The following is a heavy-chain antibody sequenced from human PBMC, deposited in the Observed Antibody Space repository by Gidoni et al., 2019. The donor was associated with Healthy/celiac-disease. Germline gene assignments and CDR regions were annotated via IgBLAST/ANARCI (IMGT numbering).Heavy chain of an antibody. CDR2: IYYSGST. J-gene: IGHJ4*02. D-gene: IGHD1-26*01. Sequence: QLQLQESGPGLVKPSETLSLTCTVSGGSISSSSYYWGWIRQPPGKGLEWIGSIYYSGSTYYNPSLKSRVTISVDTSKNQFSLKLSSVTAADTAVYYCARDLGKWELLPFDYWGQGTLVTVSS. CDR3: ARDLGKWELLPFDY. V-gene: IGHV4-39*07. CDR1: GGSISSSSYY.